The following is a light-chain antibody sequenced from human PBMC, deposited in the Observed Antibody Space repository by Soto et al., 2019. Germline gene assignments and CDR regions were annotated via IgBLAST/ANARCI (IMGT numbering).Light chain of an antibody. CDR3: AAWDDSLNAWV. CDR2: SHD. CDR1: RSNVGRNS. Sequence: QAVVTQPPSASQTPRQRVTISCSGSRSNVGRNSVSWYQHVPGTAPKLLIYSHDQRPSGVPDRISASRSGTAASLAISGLRSEDEAFYYCAAWDDSLNAWVFGGGTKLTVL. J-gene: IGLJ3*02. V-gene: IGLV1-44*01.